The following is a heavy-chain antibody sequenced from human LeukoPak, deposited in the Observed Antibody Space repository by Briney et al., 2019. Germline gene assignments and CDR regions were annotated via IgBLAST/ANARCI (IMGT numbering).Heavy chain of an antibody. D-gene: IGHD3-22*01. CDR2: GYPGDSDP. CDR3: ARLPDYYDSSGVSGVTGLFDY. J-gene: IGHJ4*02. Sequence: GESLKISCRVSGYTFTTYWIGWVRQMPGKGLEWIGIGYPGDSDPRYSPFFQGQVTISVDKSINTAYLQWSSLKASDTAMYYCARLPDYYDSSGVSGVTGLFDYWGQGTLVTVSS. V-gene: IGHV5-51*01. CDR1: GYTFTTYW.